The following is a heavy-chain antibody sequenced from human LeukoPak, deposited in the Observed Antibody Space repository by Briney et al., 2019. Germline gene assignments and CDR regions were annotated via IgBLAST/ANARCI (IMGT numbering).Heavy chain of an antibody. CDR2: IYYSGST. Sequence: SETLSLTCTVSGGSISSYYWSWIRQPPGKGLEWIGYIYYSGSTNYNPSLKSRVTISVDTSKNPFSLKLSSVTAADTAVYYCARDQLYYDSSGYAFDIWGQGTMVTVSS. CDR1: GGSISSYY. CDR3: ARDQLYYDSSGYAFDI. V-gene: IGHV4-59*01. J-gene: IGHJ3*02. D-gene: IGHD3-22*01.